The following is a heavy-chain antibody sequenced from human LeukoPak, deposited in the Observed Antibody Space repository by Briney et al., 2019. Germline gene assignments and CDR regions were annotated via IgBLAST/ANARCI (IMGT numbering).Heavy chain of an antibody. D-gene: IGHD1-26*01. CDR2: INTNTGNP. CDR1: GYTFTGYA. J-gene: IGHJ3*02. CDR3: AREPFWSGSYYAFDI. V-gene: IGHV7-4-1*02. Sequence: ASVKVSCKASGYTFTGYAMNWVRQAPGQGLEWMGWINTNTGNPTYAQGFTGRFVFSLDTSVSTAYLQISSLKAEDTAVYYCAREPFWSGSYYAFDIWGQGTMVTVSS.